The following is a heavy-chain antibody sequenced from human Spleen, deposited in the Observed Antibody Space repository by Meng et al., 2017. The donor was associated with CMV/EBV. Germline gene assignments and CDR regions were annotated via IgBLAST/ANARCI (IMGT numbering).Heavy chain of an antibody. CDR1: GFTFDDYA. CDR3: ARDFSGSSYYYGMDV. V-gene: IGHV3-9*01. D-gene: IGHD6-13*01. CDR2: ISWNSGSI. J-gene: IGHJ6*02. Sequence: GGSLRLSCAASGFTFDDYAMHWVRQAPGKGLEWVSGISWNSGSIGYADSVKGRFTISRDNAKNSLYLQMNSLRAEDTAVYYCARDFSGSSYYYGMDVWGQGTTVTVSS.